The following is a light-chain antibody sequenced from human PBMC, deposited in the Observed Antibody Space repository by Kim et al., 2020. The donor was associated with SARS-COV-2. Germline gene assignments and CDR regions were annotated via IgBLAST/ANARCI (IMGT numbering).Light chain of an antibody. CDR3: QSYDSSNVV. Sequence: KTVTNSCTRSRGRIASNYVHWYQRRPGSAPTTVIYEDNQRPSGVPDRFSGSIDSSSNSASLTISGLKTEGEADYYSQSYDSSNVVFGGGTQLTVL. CDR2: EDN. V-gene: IGLV6-57*03. CDR1: RGRIASNY. J-gene: IGLJ2*01.